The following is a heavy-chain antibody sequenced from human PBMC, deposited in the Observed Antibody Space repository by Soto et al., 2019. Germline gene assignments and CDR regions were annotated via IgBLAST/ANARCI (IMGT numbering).Heavy chain of an antibody. CDR1: GFTFSSYA. D-gene: IGHD3-10*01. V-gene: IGHV3-23*01. J-gene: IGHJ6*02. CDR2: ISGSGGST. CDR3: AKDPVSAARGHDYYYGMDV. Sequence: GGSLRLSCAASGFTFSSYAMSWVRQAPGKGLEWVSAISGSGGSTYYADSVKGRFTISRDNSKNTLYLQMNSLRAEDTAVYYCAKDPVSAARGHDYYYGMDVWGQGTTVTVSS.